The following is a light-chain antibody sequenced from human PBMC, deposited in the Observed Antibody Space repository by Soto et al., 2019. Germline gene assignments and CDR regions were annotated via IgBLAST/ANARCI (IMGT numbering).Light chain of an antibody. V-gene: IGKV1-39*01. Sequence: DIQLTQSPSSLSASVGDRVSISCRASQSISRYLNWYQWRPGKAPTLLIYTTSSVQSGVPSRFSGSGSGTDFTLTISSLQPEDFATYYCQQSYSTPRTFGGGTKVEIK. CDR1: QSISRY. CDR3: QQSYSTPRT. CDR2: TTS. J-gene: IGKJ4*01.